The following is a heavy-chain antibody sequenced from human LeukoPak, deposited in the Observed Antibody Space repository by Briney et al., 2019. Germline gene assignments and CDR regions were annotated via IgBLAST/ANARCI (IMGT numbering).Heavy chain of an antibody. CDR1: GFTFSSYG. J-gene: IGHJ4*02. V-gene: IGHV3-30*02. CDR2: IRYDGSNK. Sequence: GGSLRLSCAASGFTFSSYGMHWVRQAPGKGLEWVAFIRYDGSNKYYADSVKGRFTISRDNSKNTLYLQMNSLRAEDTAVYYCASDLYGDPYFDYWGQGTLVTVSS. D-gene: IGHD4-17*01. CDR3: ASDLYGDPYFDY.